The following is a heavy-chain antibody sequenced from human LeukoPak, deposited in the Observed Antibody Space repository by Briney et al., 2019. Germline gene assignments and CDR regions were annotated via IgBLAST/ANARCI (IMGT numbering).Heavy chain of an antibody. V-gene: IGHV4-59*08. D-gene: IGHD3-9*01. CDR2: IYYSGST. CDR1: GGSISSYY. Sequence: SETLSLTCTVSGGSISSYYWSWIRQPPGKGLEWIGYIYYSGSTNYNPSLKSRVTISVDTSKNQFSLKLSSVTAADTAVYYCARGILYYDILTGYLLYYFDYWGQGTLVTVSS. J-gene: IGHJ4*02. CDR3: ARGILYYDILTGYLLYYFDY.